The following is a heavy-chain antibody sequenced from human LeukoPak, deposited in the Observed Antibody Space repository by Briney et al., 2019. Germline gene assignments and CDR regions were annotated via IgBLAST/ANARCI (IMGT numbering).Heavy chain of an antibody. D-gene: IGHD3-10*01. CDR2: IYYSGST. V-gene: IGHV4-59*01. CDR1: GGSISGYY. CDR3: ARVYGSGSYSNFYYYYMDV. J-gene: IGHJ6*03. Sequence: SETLSLTCTVSGGSISGYYWSWIRQPPGKGLEWIGYIYYSGSTNYNPSLKSRVTISVDTSKNQFSLKLSSVTAADTAVYYCARVYGSGSYSNFYYYYMDVWGKGTTVTVS.